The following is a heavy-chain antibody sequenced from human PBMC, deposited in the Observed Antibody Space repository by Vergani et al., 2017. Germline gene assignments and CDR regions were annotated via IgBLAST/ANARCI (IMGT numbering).Heavy chain of an antibody. CDR1: GYTFTGYY. J-gene: IGHJ4*02. CDR3: ARGGGVGWLQLYFDY. V-gene: IGHV1-2*02. Sequence: QVQLVQSGAEVKKPGASVKVSCKASGYTFTGYYMHWVRQAPGQGLEWMGWINPNSGGTNYAQKFQGRVTITADESTSTAYMGLSSLRAEDTAVYYCARGGGVGWLQLYFDYWGQGTLVTVSS. CDR2: INPNSGGT. D-gene: IGHD5-24*01.